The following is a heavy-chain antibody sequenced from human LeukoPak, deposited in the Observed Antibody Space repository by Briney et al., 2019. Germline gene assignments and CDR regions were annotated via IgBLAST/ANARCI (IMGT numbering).Heavy chain of an antibody. CDR3: ARQGDGGSDY. D-gene: IGHD2-15*01. Sequence: SETLSLTCTVSGGSISSRGNYWAWLRQPPGKGLEWIGSISDSGTTYYNPSLRGRVNIAADTSKNQFSLTLNSVTAADTAVHYCARQGDGGSDYWGQGTLVTVSS. J-gene: IGHJ4*02. V-gene: IGHV4-39*01. CDR2: ISDSGTT. CDR1: GGSISSRGNY.